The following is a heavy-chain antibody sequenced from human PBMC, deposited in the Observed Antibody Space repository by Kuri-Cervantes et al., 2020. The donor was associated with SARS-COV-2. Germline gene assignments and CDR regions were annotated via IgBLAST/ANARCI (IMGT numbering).Heavy chain of an antibody. J-gene: IGHJ4*02. CDR1: GGSISSHY. D-gene: IGHD3-16*01. Sequence: SETLSLTCTVSGGSISSHYWSWIRQPPGKGLEWIGYIYYSGSTNYNPSLKSRVTISVDTPKNQFSLKLSSVTAADTAVYYCARPLEGGDYFDYWGQGTLVTVSS. CDR2: IYYSGST. CDR3: ARPLEGGDYFDY. V-gene: IGHV4-59*08.